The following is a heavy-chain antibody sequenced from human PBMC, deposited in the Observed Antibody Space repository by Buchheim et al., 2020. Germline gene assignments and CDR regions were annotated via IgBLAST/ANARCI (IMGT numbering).Heavy chain of an antibody. Sequence: QVQLQESGPGLVKPSETLSLTCTVSGYSISSGYYWGWIRQPPGKGLEWIGSIYHRGSTYYNPSLKSRVTISVDTSKNQFSPKLSSVTAADTAVYYCARVGAYYYDSPSDYWGQGTL. CDR2: IYHRGST. CDR3: ARVGAYYYDSPSDY. D-gene: IGHD3-22*01. J-gene: IGHJ4*02. V-gene: IGHV4-38-2*02. CDR1: GYSISSGYY.